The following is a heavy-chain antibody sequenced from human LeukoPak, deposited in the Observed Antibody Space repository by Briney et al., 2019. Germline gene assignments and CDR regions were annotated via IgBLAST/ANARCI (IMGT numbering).Heavy chain of an antibody. CDR1: GYTFTSYY. Sequence: ASVKVSCKASGYTFTSYYIHWVRQAPGQGLEWMGIINPSGGSTSYAQKFQGRVTMTRDMSTSTVYMELSSLRSEDTDVYYCARDSLRNWFDPWGQGTLVTVSS. J-gene: IGHJ5*02. CDR2: INPSGGST. CDR3: ARDSLRNWFDP. V-gene: IGHV1-46*01.